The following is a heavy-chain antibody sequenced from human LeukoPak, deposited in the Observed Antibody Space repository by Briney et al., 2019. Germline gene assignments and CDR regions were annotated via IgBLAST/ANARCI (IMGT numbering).Heavy chain of an antibody. V-gene: IGHV1-18*01. Sequence: GASVKVSCKASGYTFTTYGISWVRQAPGQGLEWMGWISTYNGNTNYAQKLQGRVTMTTDTSTSTAYMELRSLRSDDTAVYYCARDQIAELEWLGGGGDHSGQGTLVTVSS. D-gene: IGHD3-10*01. CDR1: GYTFTTYG. CDR3: ARDQIAELEWLGGGGDH. J-gene: IGHJ4*02. CDR2: ISTYNGNT.